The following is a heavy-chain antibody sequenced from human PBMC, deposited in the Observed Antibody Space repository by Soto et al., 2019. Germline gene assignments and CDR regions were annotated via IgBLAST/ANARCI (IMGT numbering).Heavy chain of an antibody. Sequence: SETLSLTCTVSGGYITSDSYYWAWIRQPPGKGLEWIGSTYFSGTTYYNSALRGRLAISIDMSKNQFSLNLSSVTDADTAVYYCARHLSESGYDLNYWGQGTPVTVSS. CDR1: GGYITSDSYY. CDR3: ARHLSESGYDLNY. D-gene: IGHD5-12*01. CDR2: TYFSGTT. J-gene: IGHJ4*02. V-gene: IGHV4-39*01.